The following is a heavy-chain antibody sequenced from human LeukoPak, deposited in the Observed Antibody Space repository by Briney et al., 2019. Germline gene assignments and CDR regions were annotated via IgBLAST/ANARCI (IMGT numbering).Heavy chain of an antibody. V-gene: IGHV4-39*01. CDR1: VDSVSSSSYY. J-gene: IGHJ5*02. CDR3: ARMKDWYDNGSDKWFDP. CDR2: ISSDGNT. D-gene: IGHD3/OR15-3a*01. Sequence: SETLSLTCTVSVDSVSSSSYYWAWIRQPPGKGLEWIGSISSDGNTHYNTSLKSRVTMSVDTSKNQFSLKLTSATAADTAVYFCARMKDWYDNGSDKWFDPWGEGTLVTVYS.